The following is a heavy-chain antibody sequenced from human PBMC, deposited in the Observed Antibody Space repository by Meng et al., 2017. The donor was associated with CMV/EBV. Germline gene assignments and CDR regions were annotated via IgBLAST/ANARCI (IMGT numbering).Heavy chain of an antibody. J-gene: IGHJ4*02. CDR3: ARVHFGDYGMDY. D-gene: IGHD4-17*01. CDR1: GFTVSSNY. V-gene: IGHV3-66*02. CDR2: IYSGGST. Sequence: GESLKISCAASGFTVSSNYMSWVRQAPGKGLEWVSVIYSGGSTYYADSVKGRFTISRDNSKNTPYLQMNSLRAEDTAVYYCARVHFGDYGMDYWGQGTLVTVSS.